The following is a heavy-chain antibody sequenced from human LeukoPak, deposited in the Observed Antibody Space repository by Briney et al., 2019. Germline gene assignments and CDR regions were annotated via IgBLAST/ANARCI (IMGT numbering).Heavy chain of an antibody. Sequence: SGPTLVKPSETLSLTCTVSGGSISSYYWSWIRQPPGKGLEWIGYIYPSGSTNYNPSLKSRVTISVDTSKNQFSLKLSSVTAADTAVYYCARHFTYYYDTSAQKADDAFEIWGQGTMLTVSS. V-gene: IGHV4-4*09. CDR2: IYPSGST. J-gene: IGHJ3*02. CDR1: GGSISSYY. CDR3: ARHFTYYYDTSAQKADDAFEI. D-gene: IGHD3-22*01.